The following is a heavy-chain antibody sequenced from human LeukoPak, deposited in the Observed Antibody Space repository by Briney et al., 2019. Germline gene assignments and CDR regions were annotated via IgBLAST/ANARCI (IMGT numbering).Heavy chain of an antibody. Sequence: ASVTVSCTASGYIFTSYYVHWVRQAPGQGLEWIGIINPSDGRTTYAQNFQGRVTMTKDTSTSTVYMELSSLRSEDTAVYYCARGFKRFGDYWGQGTLVTVSS. J-gene: IGHJ4*02. CDR1: GYIFTSYY. V-gene: IGHV1-46*01. CDR2: INPSDGRT. CDR3: ARGFKRFGDY. D-gene: IGHD3-16*01.